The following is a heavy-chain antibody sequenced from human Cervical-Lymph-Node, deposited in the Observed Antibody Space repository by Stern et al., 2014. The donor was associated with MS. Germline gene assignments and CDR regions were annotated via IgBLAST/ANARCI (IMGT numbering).Heavy chain of an antibody. CDR1: GYTFTSYW. CDR3: ARQRYFDY. CDR2: IFPGGSDI. V-gene: IGHV5-51*01. J-gene: IGHJ4*02. Sequence: EVHLVESGPEVKRPGESLKISCQASGYTFTSYWIGWVRQMPGKGLEWIAIIFPGGSDIRYSPSFQGQVTISADKPSSTAYLQWNNLKASDTAIYYCARQRYFDYWGQGTLVTVSS.